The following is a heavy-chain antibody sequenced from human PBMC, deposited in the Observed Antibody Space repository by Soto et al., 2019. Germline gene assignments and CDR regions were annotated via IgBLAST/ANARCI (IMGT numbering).Heavy chain of an antibody. CDR1: GFTFSSYS. J-gene: IGHJ6*03. CDR2: ISSSSSTI. V-gene: IGHV3-48*01. CDR3: ARLIAAAGPYYMDV. Sequence: GGSLRLSCAASGFTFSSYSMNWARQAPGKGLEWVSYISSSSSTIYYADSVKGRFTISRDNAKNSLYLQMNSLRAEDTAVYYCARLIAAAGPYYMDVWGKGTTVTVSS. D-gene: IGHD6-13*01.